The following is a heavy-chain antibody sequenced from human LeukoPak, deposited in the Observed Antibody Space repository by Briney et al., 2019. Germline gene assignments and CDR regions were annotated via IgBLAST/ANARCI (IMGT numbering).Heavy chain of an antibody. V-gene: IGHV3-21*01. CDR1: GFTSSSYS. CDR3: ARDRRIGGYYDSSGYDAFDI. Sequence: GGSLRLSCAASGFTSSSYSMNWVRQAPGKGLEWVSSISSSSSYIYYADSVKGRFTISRDNAKNSLYLQMNSLRAEDTAVYYCARDRRIGGYYDSSGYDAFDIWGQGTMVTVSS. D-gene: IGHD3-22*01. J-gene: IGHJ3*02. CDR2: ISSSSSYI.